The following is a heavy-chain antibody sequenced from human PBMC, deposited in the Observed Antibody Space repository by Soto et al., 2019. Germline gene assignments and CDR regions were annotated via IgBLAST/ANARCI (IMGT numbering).Heavy chain of an antibody. J-gene: IGHJ3*02. CDR1: VFTFSSYS. CDR2: ISSSSSYI. Sequence: SLRLSCSASVFTFSSYSMNWVLQAPFKGLELVSSISSSSSYIYYADSVKGRFTISRDNAKNSLYLQMNSLRAEDTAVYYCARKTYASDAFDIWGQGTMVTVSS. CDR3: ARKTYASDAFDI. D-gene: IGHD4-17*01. V-gene: IGHV3-21*01.